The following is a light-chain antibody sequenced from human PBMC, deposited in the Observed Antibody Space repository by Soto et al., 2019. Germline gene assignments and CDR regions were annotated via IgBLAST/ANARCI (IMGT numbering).Light chain of an antibody. V-gene: IGLV3-1*01. CDR2: QDS. Sequence: SYELTQPPSVSVSPGQTASITCSGDKLGDKYACWYQQKPGQSPVLVIYQDSKRPSGIPERFSGSNSGNTAPRTISGTQDMDGADYYCQAWDSSNVVFGGGTKVTVL. CDR1: KLGDKY. CDR3: QAWDSSNVV. J-gene: IGLJ2*01.